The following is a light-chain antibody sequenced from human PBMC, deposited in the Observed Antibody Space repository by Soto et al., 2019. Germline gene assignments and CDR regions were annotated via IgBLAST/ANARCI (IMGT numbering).Light chain of an antibody. CDR3: CSYAGSVV. Sequence: QSALTQPASVSGSPGQSITISCTGSSSDVGSHNLVSWYQQYPDRAPKLMIYEVSKRPSGVSNRFSGSKSGNTASLTISGLQAEDEAYYYCCSYAGSVVFGEGTQLTVL. CDR2: EVS. V-gene: IGLV2-23*02. CDR1: SSDVGSHNL. J-gene: IGLJ2*01.